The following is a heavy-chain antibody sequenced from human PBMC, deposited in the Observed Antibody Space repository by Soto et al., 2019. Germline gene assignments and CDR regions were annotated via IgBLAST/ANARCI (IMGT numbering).Heavy chain of an antibody. J-gene: IGHJ6*02. CDR1: GFTFSSYA. CDR2: ISSNGGST. CDR3: VNGGNSSSWNYYYYGMDV. Sequence: GGSLRLSCSASGFTFSSYAMHWVRQAPGKGLEYVSAISSNGGSTYYADSVKGRFTISRDNSKNTLYLQMSSLRAEDTAVYYCVNGGNSSSWNYYYYGMDVWGQGTTVTVSS. D-gene: IGHD6-13*01. V-gene: IGHV3-64D*08.